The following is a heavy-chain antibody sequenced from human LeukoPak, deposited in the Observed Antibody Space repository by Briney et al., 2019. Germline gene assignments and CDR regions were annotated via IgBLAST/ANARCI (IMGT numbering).Heavy chain of an antibody. CDR2: ISSGSSYI. J-gene: IGHJ6*03. V-gene: IGHV3-21*04. CDR1: RFTFSTYS. CDR3: VREHYNYYMDV. Sequence: PGGSLRLSCAASRFTFSTYSMNWVRQAPGKGLEWVSSISSGSSYIYYADSVKGRFTISRDNGKNSLYLQMNSLRAEDTALYYCVREHYNYYMDVWGKGTTVTVSS.